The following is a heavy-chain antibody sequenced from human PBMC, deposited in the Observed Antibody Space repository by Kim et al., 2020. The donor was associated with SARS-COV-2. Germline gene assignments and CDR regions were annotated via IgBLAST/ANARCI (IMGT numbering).Heavy chain of an antibody. CDR1: GYTFTNYG. CDR2: IAPHNGNT. Sequence: ASVKVSCKTSGYTFTNYGLIWVRQAPGQGLEWMGWIAPHNGNTNYAQKLQGRVTMTTDTSTTTVHMELGSLRSDDTAVYYCARAWGVASITGHLYYYAMDVWGQGTAVTVSS. CDR3: ARAWGVASITGHLYYYAMDV. V-gene: IGHV1-18*01. D-gene: IGHD5-12*01. J-gene: IGHJ6*02.